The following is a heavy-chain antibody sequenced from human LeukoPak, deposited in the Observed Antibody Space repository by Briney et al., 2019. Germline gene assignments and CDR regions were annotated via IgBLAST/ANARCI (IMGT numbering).Heavy chain of an antibody. V-gene: IGHV3-49*04. CDR3: TRDGGFTWYFDL. CDR2: IRSKAYGGTT. CDR1: GFIIGDYA. Sequence: GGSLRLSCTTSGFIIGDYAMTWVRQAPGKGLEWVGFIRSKAYGGTTEYAASVKGRFTISRDDSKSIAYLQMNSLKTEDTAVYYCTRDGGFTWYFDLWGRGTLVTVSS. D-gene: IGHD3-10*01. J-gene: IGHJ2*01.